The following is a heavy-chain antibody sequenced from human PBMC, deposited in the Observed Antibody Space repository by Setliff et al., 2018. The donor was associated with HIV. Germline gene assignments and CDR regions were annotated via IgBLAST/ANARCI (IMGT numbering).Heavy chain of an antibody. CDR2: IYHSGST. V-gene: IGHV4-30-4*08. D-gene: IGHD3-9*01. CDR3: ARSLRYFDWSLRRPSHDAFDF. CDR1: GDSISSGDYY. J-gene: IGHJ3*01. Sequence: SETLSLTCSVSGDSISSGDYYWGWIRQPPGKGLEWIGYIYHSGSTYYNPSLKSPVTISVDTSKNQFSLKLSFVTAADTAVYYCARSLRYFDWSLRRPSHDAFDFWGQGTMVTGS.